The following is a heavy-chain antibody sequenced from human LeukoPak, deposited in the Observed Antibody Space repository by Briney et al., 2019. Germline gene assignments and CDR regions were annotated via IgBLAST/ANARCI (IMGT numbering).Heavy chain of an antibody. V-gene: IGHV3-23*01. CDR2: ISGSGTNT. CDR3: AKVRWDNSGWYYLDS. D-gene: IGHD6-19*01. J-gene: IGHJ4*02. Sequence: GGSLRLSCAASGFTFSSYAMSWVRQAPGKGLEWVSVISGSGTNTYYADSVKGRFTISRDNSKSTLYLQMNSLRAEDTAVYYCAKVRWDNSGWYYLDSWGQGTLVTVSS. CDR1: GFTFSSYA.